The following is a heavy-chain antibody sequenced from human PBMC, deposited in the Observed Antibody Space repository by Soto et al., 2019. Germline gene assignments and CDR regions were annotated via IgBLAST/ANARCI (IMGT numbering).Heavy chain of an antibody. J-gene: IGHJ5*02. D-gene: IGHD5-18*01. CDR2: INAGNGNT. CDR1: GYTFTSYA. V-gene: IGHV1-3*01. Sequence: QVQLVQSGAEVKKPGASVKVSCKASGYTFTSYAMHWVRQAPGQRLEWMGWINAGNGNTKYSQKFQGRVTITKDTSASTAYMELSSRGSEDTAVYYCAIHPGETTGGGDSYGSVGGGFDPWGQGTLVTVSS. CDR3: AIHPGETTGGGDSYGSVGGGFDP.